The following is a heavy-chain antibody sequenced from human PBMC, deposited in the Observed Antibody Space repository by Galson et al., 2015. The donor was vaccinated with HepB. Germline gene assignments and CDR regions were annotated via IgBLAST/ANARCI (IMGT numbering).Heavy chain of an antibody. V-gene: IGHV4-34*01. CDR2: INHSGST. D-gene: IGHD3-10*01. J-gene: IGHJ4*02. CDR1: GGSFSGYY. CDR3: ARGKAWFGELAPFGY. Sequence: ETLSLTCAVYGGSFSGYYWSWIRQPPGKRLEWIGEINHSGSTNYNPSLKSRVTVSVDTSKNQFSLKLSSVTAADTAVYYCARGKAWFGELAPFGYWGQGTLVTVSS.